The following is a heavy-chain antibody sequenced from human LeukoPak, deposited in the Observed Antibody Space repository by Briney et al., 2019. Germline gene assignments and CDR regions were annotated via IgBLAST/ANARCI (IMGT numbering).Heavy chain of an antibody. CDR1: GGTFSSYA. Sequence: SVKVSCKASGGTFSSYAISWVRQAPGQGLGWMGGIIPIFGTANYAQKFQGRVTITTDESTSTAYMELSSLRSEDTAVYYCAREGAYGSGPHRGYYYYYMDVWGKGTTVTVSS. CDR3: AREGAYGSGPHRGYYYYYMDV. CDR2: IIPIFGTA. D-gene: IGHD3-10*01. J-gene: IGHJ6*03. V-gene: IGHV1-69*05.